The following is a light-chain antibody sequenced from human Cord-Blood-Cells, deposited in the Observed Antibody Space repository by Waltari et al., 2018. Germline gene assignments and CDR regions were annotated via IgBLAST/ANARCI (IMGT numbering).Light chain of an antibody. V-gene: IGLV2-23*01. CDR2: AGS. CDR1: RSDVGCYNL. CDR3: CSYAGSSTLV. Sequence: QSALTQPASVSGSPGQSITISSTGTRSDVGCYNLFSWYQQHPGKAPKLMIYAGSKRPSGVSKRFSCSKSGNTASLTIAGLQAEDEADYYCCSYAGSSTLVFGGGTKLTVL. J-gene: IGLJ2*01.